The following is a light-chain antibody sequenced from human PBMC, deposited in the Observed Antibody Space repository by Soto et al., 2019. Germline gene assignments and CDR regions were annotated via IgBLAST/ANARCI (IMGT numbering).Light chain of an antibody. CDR1: QSVSSN. V-gene: IGKV3-15*01. CDR2: GAS. Sequence: EIVMTQSPATLSVSPGERATLSCRATQSVSSNLAWYQQKPGQAPRLLIYGASTRATGIPARFSGSVSGTEFTLTISSLQSEDFAVYYCQQYNNWPPMYTFGQGTKVDIK. J-gene: IGKJ2*01. CDR3: QQYNNWPPMYT.